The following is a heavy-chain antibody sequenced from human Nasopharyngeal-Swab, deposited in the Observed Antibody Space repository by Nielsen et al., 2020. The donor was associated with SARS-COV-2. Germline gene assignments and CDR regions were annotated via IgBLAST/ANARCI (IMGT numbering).Heavy chain of an antibody. J-gene: IGHJ4*02. CDR1: GFTFSSYA. CDR3: AREGVAATPYCDY. Sequence: GGSLRLSCAASGFTFSSYAMHWVRQAPGKGLEWVAVISSDGSNKYYADSVKGRFTISRDNSKNPLYLQMNRLRAEDTAVYCAREGVAATPYCDYWGQGTLVTVSS. CDR2: ISSDGSNK. V-gene: IGHV3-30-3*01. D-gene: IGHD2-15*01.